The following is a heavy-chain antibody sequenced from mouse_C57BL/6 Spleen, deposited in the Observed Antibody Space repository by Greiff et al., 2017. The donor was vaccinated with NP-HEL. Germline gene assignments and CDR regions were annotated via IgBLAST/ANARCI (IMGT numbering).Heavy chain of an antibody. Sequence: QVQLKQSGAELVRPGTSVKVSCKASGYAFTNYLIEWVKQRPGQGLEWIGVINPGSGGTNYNEKFKGKATLTADKSSSTAYMQLSSLTSEDSAVYFCARDYDGYLFAYWGQGTLVTVSA. CDR1: GYAFTNYL. V-gene: IGHV1-54*01. CDR3: ARDYDGYLFAY. CDR2: INPGSGGT. J-gene: IGHJ3*01. D-gene: IGHD2-3*01.